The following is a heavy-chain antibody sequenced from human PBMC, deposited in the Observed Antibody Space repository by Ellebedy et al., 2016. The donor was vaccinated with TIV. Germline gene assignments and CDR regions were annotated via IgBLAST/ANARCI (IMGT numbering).Heavy chain of an antibody. Sequence: GESLKISXAASGFTFSSYGMHWVRQAPGKGLEWVAFTSYDGGEKNYADSVKGRFTISRDNSKNTLYLQMNSLRVEDTAVYYCATDISGDEGGWYYLDSWGQGTLATVSS. V-gene: IGHV3-30*03. D-gene: IGHD7-27*01. CDR2: TSYDGGEK. CDR1: GFTFSSYG. J-gene: IGHJ4*02. CDR3: ATDISGDEGGWYYLDS.